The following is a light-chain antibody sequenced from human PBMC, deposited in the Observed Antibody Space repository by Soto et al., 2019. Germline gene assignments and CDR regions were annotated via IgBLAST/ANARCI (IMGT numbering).Light chain of an antibody. V-gene: IGLV2-14*01. CDR1: SSDVGTYNY. CDR2: EVS. J-gene: IGLJ1*01. Sequence: QSALTQPASVSGSPGKSITISCTGTSSDVGTYNYVSWYQHHPGKAPKLIIYEVSNRPSGVSNRFSGSKSGSTASLTISGLQAEDEADYHCTSYTRDPALVFGTGTKLTVL. CDR3: TSYTRDPALV.